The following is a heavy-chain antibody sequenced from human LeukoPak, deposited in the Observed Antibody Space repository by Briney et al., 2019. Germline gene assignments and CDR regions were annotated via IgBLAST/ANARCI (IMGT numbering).Heavy chain of an antibody. Sequence: GGSLRLSCAASGFTVSNKYMTWVRQAPGKGLEWVSLIYRDGRTYYADSVKGRFTISRDNSKNTLYLQMNSLRAEDTAVYYCAKERTSMITFSLDYWGQGTLVTVSS. D-gene: IGHD3-16*01. CDR3: AKERTSMITFSLDY. CDR2: IYRDGRT. CDR1: GFTVSNKY. J-gene: IGHJ4*02. V-gene: IGHV3-53*05.